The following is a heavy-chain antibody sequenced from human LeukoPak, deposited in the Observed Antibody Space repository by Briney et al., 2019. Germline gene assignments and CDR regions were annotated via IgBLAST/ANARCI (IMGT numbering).Heavy chain of an antibody. CDR1: GYTFTSCG. V-gene: IGHV1-18*01. CDR2: ISAYNGNT. CDR3: ARGQMSPTDY. J-gene: IGHJ4*02. Sequence: GASVKVSFKASGYTFTSCGISWVRQAPGQGREWMGWISAYNGNTTSAQKLQGRVTMTTDTSTSTASMELRSLRYDDTAVYYCARGQMSPTDYWGQGTLVTVSS.